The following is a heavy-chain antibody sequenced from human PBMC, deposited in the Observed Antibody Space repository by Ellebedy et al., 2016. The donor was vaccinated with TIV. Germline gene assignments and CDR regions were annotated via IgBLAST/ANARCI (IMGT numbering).Heavy chain of an antibody. V-gene: IGHV3-23*01. J-gene: IGHJ4*02. CDR3: ARTFFH. Sequence: GESLKISXAASGFTFSNYAMSWVRQAPGKGLEWVSAISGTAYNTYYADSVKGRFTISRDNSKNTLYLQMNSLKTEDTAVYYCARTFFHWGQGTLVTVSS. CDR1: GFTFSNYA. CDR2: ISGTAYNT. D-gene: IGHD1-14*01.